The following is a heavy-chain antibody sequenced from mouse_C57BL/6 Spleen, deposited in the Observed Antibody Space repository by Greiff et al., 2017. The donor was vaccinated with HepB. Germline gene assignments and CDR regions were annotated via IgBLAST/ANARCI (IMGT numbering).Heavy chain of an antibody. D-gene: IGHD1-1*01. CDR2: INPNNGGT. Sequence: VQLQQSGPELVKPGASVKIPCKASGYTFTDYNMDWVKQSHGKSLEWIGDINPNNGGTIYNQKFKGKATLTVDKSSSTAYMELRSLTSEDTAVYYCARWTTVVYWYFDVWGTGTTVTVSS. J-gene: IGHJ1*03. CDR3: ARWTTVVYWYFDV. CDR1: GYTFTDYN. V-gene: IGHV1-18*01.